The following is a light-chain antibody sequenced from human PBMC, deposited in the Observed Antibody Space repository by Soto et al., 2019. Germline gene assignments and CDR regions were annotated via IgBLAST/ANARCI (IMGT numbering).Light chain of an antibody. CDR1: QSVSSY. V-gene: IGKV3-11*01. J-gene: IGKJ1*01. Sequence: DIVLTQSPASLSLSPGEIATLSCSASQSVSSYLAWYQQKPGQAPRLLIYDASNRATGIPARFSGSGSGTDFTLTISSLEPEDFAVYYCQQRSNWITFGQGTKVAIK. CDR2: DAS. CDR3: QQRSNWIT.